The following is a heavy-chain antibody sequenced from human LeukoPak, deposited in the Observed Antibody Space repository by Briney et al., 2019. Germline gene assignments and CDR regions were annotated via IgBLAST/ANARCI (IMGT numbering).Heavy chain of an antibody. J-gene: IGHJ3*02. D-gene: IGHD6-19*01. CDR2: ISYDGSNK. Sequence: PGGSLRLSCAASGFTFSSYAMHWVRQVPGKGLEWVAVISYDGSNKYYADSVKGRFTISRDNSKNTLYLQMYSLRAEDTAVYFCAKDQGIAVAGTDDAFDIWGQGTRVTVSS. CDR3: AKDQGIAVAGTDDAFDI. V-gene: IGHV3-30-3*01. CDR1: GFTFSSYA.